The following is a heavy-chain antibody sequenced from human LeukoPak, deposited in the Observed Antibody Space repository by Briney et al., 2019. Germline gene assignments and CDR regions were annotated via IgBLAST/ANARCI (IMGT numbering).Heavy chain of an antibody. V-gene: IGHV1-18*01. D-gene: IGHD5-12*01. Sequence: GASVKVSCEASGYTFTSYAMNWVRQAPGQGLEWMGWISAYNGNTNYAQKLQGRVTMTTDTSTSTAYMELRSLRSDDTAVYYCARVGGVSGYSGYDPYYYYYGMDVWGQGTTVTVSS. J-gene: IGHJ6*02. CDR1: GYTFTSYA. CDR2: ISAYNGNT. CDR3: ARVGGVSGYSGYDPYYYYYGMDV.